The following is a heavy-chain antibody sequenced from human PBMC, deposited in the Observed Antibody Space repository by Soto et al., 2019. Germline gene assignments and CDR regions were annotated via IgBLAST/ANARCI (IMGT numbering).Heavy chain of an antibody. V-gene: IGHV3-13*04. CDR3: ARGQEVGAHFFDS. CDR2: IGISGDT. CDR1: GFTFSKFD. J-gene: IGHJ4*02. D-gene: IGHD2-15*01. Sequence: GGSLRLSCEASGFTFSKFDMHWVRQPTGKGLEWVSTIGISGDTYYAVSVKGRFTISRDNAKNSLSLQMNSLRAGETALYFCARGQEVGAHFFDSWGQGNQVTVSS.